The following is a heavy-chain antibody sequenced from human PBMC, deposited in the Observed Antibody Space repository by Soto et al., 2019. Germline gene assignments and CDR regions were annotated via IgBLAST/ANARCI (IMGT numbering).Heavy chain of an antibody. J-gene: IGHJ4*02. V-gene: IGHV3-11*06. CDR3: ASSPRGTFGGVIARARRGYFDY. Sequence: PGGSLRLSCAASGFTFSDYYMSWIRQAPGKGLEWVSYISSSSSYTNYADSVKGRFTISRDNAKNSLYLQMNSLRAEDTAVYYCASSPRGTFGGVIARARRGYFDYWGQGTLVTVSS. D-gene: IGHD3-16*02. CDR1: GFTFSDYY. CDR2: ISSSSSYT.